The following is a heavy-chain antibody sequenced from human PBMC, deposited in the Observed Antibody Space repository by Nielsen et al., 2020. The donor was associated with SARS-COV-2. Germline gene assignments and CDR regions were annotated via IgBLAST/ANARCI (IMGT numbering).Heavy chain of an antibody. CDR1: GGSVSSGSYY. D-gene: IGHD3-22*01. CDR3: ARTEYYYDSSGYYYGYGMDV. V-gene: IGHV4-61*01. J-gene: IGHJ6*02. CDR2: IYYSGST. Sequence: SETLSLTCTVSGGSVSSGSYYWSWIRQPPGKGLEWIGYIYYSGSTNYNPSLKSRVTISVDTSKNQFSLKLSSVTAADTAVYYCARTEYYYDSSGYYYGYGMDVWGQGTTVTVS.